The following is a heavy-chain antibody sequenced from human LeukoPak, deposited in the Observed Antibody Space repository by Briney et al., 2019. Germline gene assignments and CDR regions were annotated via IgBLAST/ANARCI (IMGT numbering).Heavy chain of an antibody. CDR3: ARDGSITMIGVY. CDR2: ISAYNGNT. D-gene: IGHD3-22*01. CDR1: GGTFSSYG. Sequence: ASVKVSCKASGGTFSSYGISWVRQAPGQGLEWMGWISAYNGNTNYAQKLQGRVTMTTDTSTSIAYMELRSLRSGDTAVYYCARDGSITMIGVYWGQGTLVTVSS. V-gene: IGHV1-18*01. J-gene: IGHJ4*02.